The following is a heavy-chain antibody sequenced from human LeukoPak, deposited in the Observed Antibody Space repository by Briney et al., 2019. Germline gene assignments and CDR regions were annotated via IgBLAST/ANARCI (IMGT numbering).Heavy chain of an antibody. Sequence: GGSLRLSCAASGFTFSNYWMNWVRQAPGKGLEWVANIKEDGSVKYYVDSVKGRFTVSRDNAKNSLYLRMNSLRVEDTAVYYCASRPGWGQGTLVTVSS. CDR2: IKEDGSVK. V-gene: IGHV3-7*01. CDR3: ASRPG. J-gene: IGHJ4*02. CDR1: GFTFSNYW.